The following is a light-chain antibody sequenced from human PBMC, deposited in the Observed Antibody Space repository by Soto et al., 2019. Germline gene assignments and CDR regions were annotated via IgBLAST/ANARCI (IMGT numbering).Light chain of an antibody. V-gene: IGKV1-9*01. Sequence: DIQMTQSPSTLSASVGDRVTITCRASQGISSYLAWYQQKPGKAQKLLIYAASTLQSGVPSRFSGGGSGTEFTLTISSLQPEDFATYYCQQYMSYSFGQGTKVDNK. CDR2: AAS. CDR3: QQYMSYS. J-gene: IGKJ1*01. CDR1: QGISSY.